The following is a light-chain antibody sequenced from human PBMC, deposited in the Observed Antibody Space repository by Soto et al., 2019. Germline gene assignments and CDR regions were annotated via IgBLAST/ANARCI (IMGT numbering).Light chain of an antibody. CDR3: QSYDSSRKV. V-gene: IGLV1-40*01. J-gene: IGLJ3*02. CDR1: SSNIGAGYD. Sequence: QSVLTQPPSVSGAPGQRVTISCTGSSSNIGAGYDVHWYQQLPGTAPKLLIYGNSNRPSGVPDRFSGSKSGTSASLAITGLQAEEAADYYFQSYDSSRKVFGGGTKLTVL. CDR2: GNS.